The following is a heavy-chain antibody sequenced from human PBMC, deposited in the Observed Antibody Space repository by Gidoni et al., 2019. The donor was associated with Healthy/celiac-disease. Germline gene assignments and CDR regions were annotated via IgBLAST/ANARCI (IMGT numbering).Heavy chain of an antibody. CDR2: FDPEDGET. J-gene: IGHJ4*02. Sequence: QVQLVLSGAGGKKPGASGKVACKGSGCTLTELSMHWVRQAPGKGLEWMGGFDPEDGETIYAQKFQGRVTMTEDTSTDTAYMELSSLRSEDTAVYYCATASSIAALFLDYWGQGTLVTVSS. D-gene: IGHD6-6*01. V-gene: IGHV1-24*01. CDR1: GCTLTELS. CDR3: ATASSIAALFLDY.